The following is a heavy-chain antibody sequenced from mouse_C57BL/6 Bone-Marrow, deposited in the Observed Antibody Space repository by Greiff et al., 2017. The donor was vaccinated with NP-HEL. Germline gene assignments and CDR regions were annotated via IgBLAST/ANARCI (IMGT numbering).Heavy chain of an antibody. Sequence: QVQLQQPGAELVKPGASVKMSCKASGYTFTSYWITWVKQRPGQGLEWIGDIYPGSGSTNYNEKFKSKATLTVDTSSSTAYMQLSSLTSEDSAVYYCARWGGSLYYFDYWGQGTTLTVSS. J-gene: IGHJ2*01. CDR2: IYPGSGST. V-gene: IGHV1-55*01. CDR1: GYTFTSYW. CDR3: ARWGGSLYYFDY.